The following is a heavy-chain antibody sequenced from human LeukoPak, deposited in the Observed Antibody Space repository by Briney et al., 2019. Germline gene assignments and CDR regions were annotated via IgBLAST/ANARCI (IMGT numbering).Heavy chain of an antibody. CDR3: ARDLGYDILTGYYNPMGPSGPDYYYYYGMDV. CDR1: GLTFSSYW. J-gene: IGHJ6*02. V-gene: IGHV3-7*01. Sequence: GGSLRLSCAASGLTFSSYWMSWVRQAPGKGLEWVANIKQDGSEKYYVDSVKGRFTISRDNAKNSLYLQMNSLRAEDTAVYYCARDLGYDILTGYYNPMGPSGPDYYYYYGMDVWGQGTTVTVSS. D-gene: IGHD3-9*01. CDR2: IKQDGSEK.